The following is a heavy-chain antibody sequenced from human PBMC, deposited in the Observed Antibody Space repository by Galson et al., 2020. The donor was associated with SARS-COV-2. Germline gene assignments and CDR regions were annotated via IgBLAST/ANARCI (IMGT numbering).Heavy chain of an antibody. Sequence: GGSLRLSCAASGFTFSSSAMRWVRQAPGRGLEWVAVISYDETNKSYADSVKGRFTISRDNSKNTLYLHMNSLRPEDTAVYYCATGGTVITLGDSWGQGALVIVSS. V-gene: IGHV3-30*04. CDR3: ATGGTVITLGDS. J-gene: IGHJ5*02. CDR2: ISYDETNK. D-gene: IGHD3-16*01. CDR1: GFTFSSSA.